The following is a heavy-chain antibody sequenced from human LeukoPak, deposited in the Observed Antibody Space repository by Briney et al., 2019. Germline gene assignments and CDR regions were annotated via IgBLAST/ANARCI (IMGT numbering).Heavy chain of an antibody. CDR2: IKQDGSEK. CDR1: GFTFSSYW. V-gene: IGHV3-7*04. D-gene: IGHD6-13*01. J-gene: IGHJ6*03. Sequence: GGSLRLSCAASGFTFSSYWMSWVREAPGEGLEWVSNIKQDGSEKYYVHSVKGRFTISRDTAKNSMYLQMNSLRAEDTAVYYCARAGYSSSWYRNYYYYYMDVWGKGTTVTVSS. CDR3: ARAGYSSSWYRNYYYYYMDV.